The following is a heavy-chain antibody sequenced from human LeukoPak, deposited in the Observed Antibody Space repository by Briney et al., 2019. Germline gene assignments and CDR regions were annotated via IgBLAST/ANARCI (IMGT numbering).Heavy chain of an antibody. V-gene: IGHV1-2*02. CDR3: ARDGLYCGGDCYWSSGDAFDI. D-gene: IGHD2-21*02. Sequence: ASVKVSCKASGYTFTGYYMHWVRQAPGQGLEWMGWINPNSGGTNYAQKFQGRVTMTRDTSISTAYMELSRLRPDDTAVYYCARDGLYCGGDCYWSSGDAFDIWGQGTMVTVSS. CDR2: INPNSGGT. J-gene: IGHJ3*02. CDR1: GYTFTGYY.